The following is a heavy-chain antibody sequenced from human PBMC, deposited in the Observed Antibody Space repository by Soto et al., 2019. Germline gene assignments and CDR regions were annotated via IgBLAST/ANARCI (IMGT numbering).Heavy chain of an antibody. CDR1: GFTFSSYG. V-gene: IGHV3-33*01. Sequence: GESLRLSCAASGFTFSSYGMHWVRQAPGKGLEWVAVIWYDGSNKYYADSVKGRFTISRDNSKNTLYLQMNSLRAEDTAVYYCARRFAIAQAPHYFDYWGQGTLVTVSS. J-gene: IGHJ4*02. CDR3: ARRFAIAQAPHYFDY. CDR2: IWYDGSNK. D-gene: IGHD2-2*02.